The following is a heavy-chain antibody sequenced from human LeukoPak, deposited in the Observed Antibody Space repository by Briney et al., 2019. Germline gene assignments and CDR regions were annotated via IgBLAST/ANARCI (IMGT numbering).Heavy chain of an antibody. J-gene: IGHJ6*02. CDR2: ISSSSSTI. CDR3: AKAASSSWPSYYYGMDV. V-gene: IGHV3-48*01. D-gene: IGHD6-13*01. CDR1: GFTFSTYS. Sequence: GGSLRLSCAASGFTFSTYSMNWVRQAPGKGLDWVSYISSSSSTIYYADSVKGRFTISKDNSKNTVYLQMSSLRVDDTAVYYCAKAASSSWPSYYYGMDVWGQGTTVTVSS.